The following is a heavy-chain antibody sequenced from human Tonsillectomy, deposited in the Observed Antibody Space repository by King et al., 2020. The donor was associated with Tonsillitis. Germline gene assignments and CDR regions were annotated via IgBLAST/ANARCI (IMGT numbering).Heavy chain of an antibody. V-gene: IGHV3-30-3*01. CDR1: GFIFSDYS. D-gene: IGHD3-16*02. Sequence: VQLVESGGGVVHPGRSLRLSCEASGFIFSDYSLHWVRQAPGKGLEWVALISYDGNNQYYTDSVKGRFTISRDNSKNTLYLQMNNLRPEDTAVYYCARVGDYDYVRGSYRSHYYQYSMDVWGQGTTVTVS. CDR2: ISYDGNNQ. J-gene: IGHJ6*02. CDR3: ARVGDYDYVRGSYRSHYYQYSMDV.